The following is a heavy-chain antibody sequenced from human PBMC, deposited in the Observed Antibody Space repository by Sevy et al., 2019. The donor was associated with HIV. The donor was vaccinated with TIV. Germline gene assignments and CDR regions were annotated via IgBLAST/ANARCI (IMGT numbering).Heavy chain of an antibody. J-gene: IGHJ6*02. Sequence: GGSLRLSCSGSGFSFSNSAMNWVRQTPGKGLKYVSAISSDGVSTYYTDSVRGRFTISIDNSKNTLYLQMSGLRVEDTAVYYCVKDRDYYLWRGDYGMDVWGQGTTVTVSS. D-gene: IGHD3-3*01. V-gene: IGHV3-64D*06. CDR2: ISSDGVST. CDR3: VKDRDYYLWRGDYGMDV. CDR1: GFSFSNSA.